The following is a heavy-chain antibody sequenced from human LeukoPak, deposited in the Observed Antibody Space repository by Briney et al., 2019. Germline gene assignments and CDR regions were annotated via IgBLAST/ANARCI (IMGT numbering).Heavy chain of an antibody. Sequence: SETQSLTCAVYGGPFTDYSGYSWTWIRQPPGKGLEWIGEINHSGSPNYNPSLESRLTISVDTSKRQFSLKLNSVTAADAAVYHCARVRHDPLEYWYYIDLWGNGTMVTVSS. CDR3: ARVRHDPLEYWYYIDL. CDR1: GGPFTDYSGYS. D-gene: IGHD2-8*02. CDR2: INHSGSP. V-gene: IGHV4-34*01. J-gene: IGHJ6*03.